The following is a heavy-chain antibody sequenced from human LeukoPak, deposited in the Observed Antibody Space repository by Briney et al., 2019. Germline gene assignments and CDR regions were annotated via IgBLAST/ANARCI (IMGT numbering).Heavy chain of an antibody. Sequence: GGSLRLSCAAYGFSFSTYGMHWVRQAPGKRLESVAVIWYDGSHQYYADSVKGRFTISRDMSDNTLYLQMNNLRVDDTALYYCARDLGLRYGSGAYRFDPWGQGTQVIVSS. CDR1: GFSFSTYG. D-gene: IGHD3-10*01. J-gene: IGHJ5*02. V-gene: IGHV3-33*08. CDR2: IWYDGSHQ. CDR3: ARDLGLRYGSGAYRFDP.